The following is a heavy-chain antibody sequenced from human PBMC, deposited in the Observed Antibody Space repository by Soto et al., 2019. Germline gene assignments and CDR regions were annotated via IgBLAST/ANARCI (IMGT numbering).Heavy chain of an antibody. D-gene: IGHD6-13*01. CDR2: INSSSSTI. V-gene: IGHV3-48*02. J-gene: IGHJ6*02. CDR3: ARVRYSSSEYSVYYYYGVDY. Sequence: AESLTLTCTASGFSFSSYSKNWVRLPQGTGMERVSYINSSSSTIYYADSVQSRLTISRDNATNSLYLQMNSLRDEDKAVYYFARVRYSSSEYSVYYYYGVDYWGQGTPVTVSS. CDR1: GFSFSSYS.